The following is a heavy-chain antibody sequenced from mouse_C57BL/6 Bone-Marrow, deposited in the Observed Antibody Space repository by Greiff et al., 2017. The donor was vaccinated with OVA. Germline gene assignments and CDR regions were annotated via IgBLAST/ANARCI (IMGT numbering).Heavy chain of an antibody. D-gene: IGHD4-1*01. CDR2: IHPNSGST. CDR3: ARVWDYVDY. Sequence: QVHVKQSGAELVKPGASVKLSCKASGYTFTSYWMHWVKQRPGQGLEWIGMIHPNSGSTNYNEKFKSKATLTVDKSSSTAYMQLSSLTSEDSAVYYCARVWDYVDYWGQGTTLTVSS. V-gene: IGHV1-64*01. J-gene: IGHJ2*01. CDR1: GYTFTSYW.